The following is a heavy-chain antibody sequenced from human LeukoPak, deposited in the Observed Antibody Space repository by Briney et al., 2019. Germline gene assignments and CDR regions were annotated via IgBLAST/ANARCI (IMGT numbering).Heavy chain of an antibody. D-gene: IGHD2-21*01. CDR2: IGGGDVVT. V-gene: IGHV3-23*01. J-gene: IGHJ5*02. CDR1: GFTFNNYA. CDR3: TKGGDSHGNPSS. Sequence: PGGSLRLSCAGSGFTFNNYAMNWVRQAPGKGLEWVSSIGGGDVVTIYAESVQGRFTVSRDDSKKTVDLQMNSLRAEDTATYYCTKGGDSHGNPSSWGQGTLVIVSS.